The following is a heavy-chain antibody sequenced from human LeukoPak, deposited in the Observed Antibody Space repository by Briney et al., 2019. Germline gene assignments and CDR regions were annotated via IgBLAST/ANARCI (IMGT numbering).Heavy chain of an antibody. CDR1: GFTFSSYA. CDR3: ARDFRAYYDFWSGYENIDY. CDR2: ISYDGSNK. J-gene: IGHJ4*02. V-gene: IGHV3-30-3*01. D-gene: IGHD3-3*01. Sequence: GGSLRLSCAASGFTFSSYAMHWVRQAPGKGLEWVAVISYDGSNKYYADSVKGRFTISRDNSKNTLYLQMNSLRAEDTAVYYCARDFRAYYDFWSGYENIDYWGQGTLVTVSS.